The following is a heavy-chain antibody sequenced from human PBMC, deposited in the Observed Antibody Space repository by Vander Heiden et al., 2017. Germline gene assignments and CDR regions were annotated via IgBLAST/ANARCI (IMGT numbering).Heavy chain of an antibody. Sequence: QVQLVQSGAEGKKPGSSVKVSCKASGDNFSKFAIAWVRQAPGQGLEWMGRTIPTLGTSTYAQRFQDRVTITADESRGTFYMQLSSLTSADTAVYYCASPSDVNFSNSFDLWGQGTTVIVSS. J-gene: IGHJ3*01. CDR3: ASPSDVNFSNSFDL. CDR2: TIPTLGTS. CDR1: GDNFSKFA. V-gene: IGHV1-69*11. D-gene: IGHD1-1*01.